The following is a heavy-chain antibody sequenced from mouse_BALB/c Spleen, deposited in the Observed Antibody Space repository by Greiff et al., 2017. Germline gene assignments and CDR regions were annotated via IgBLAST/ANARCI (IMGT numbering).Heavy chain of an antibody. V-gene: IGHV5-4*02. J-gene: IGHJ4*01. CDR1: GFTFSDYY. Sequence: EVQLVESGGGLVKPGGSLKLSCAASGFTFSDYYMYWVRQTPEKRLEWVATISDGGSYTYYPDSVKGRFTISRDNAKNNLYLQMSSLKSEDTAMYYCARGLLSYAMDYWGQGTSVTVSS. CDR2: ISDGGSYT. CDR3: ARGLLSYAMDY. D-gene: IGHD2-10*01.